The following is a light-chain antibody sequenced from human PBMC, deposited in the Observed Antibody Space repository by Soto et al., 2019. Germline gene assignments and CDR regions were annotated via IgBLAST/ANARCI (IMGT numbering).Light chain of an antibody. CDR2: DAS. J-gene: IGKJ2*01. V-gene: IGKV3-15*01. CDR3: HQYNSWPPGT. CDR1: QSVSSN. Sequence: EIVMTQSPATLSVSPGERSTLSCRASQSVSSNLAWYQQKPGQAPRLLISDASTRATGIPARFSGSGSGTEFTLTISSLQSEDFALYYCHQYNSWPPGTFGQGPRWIS.